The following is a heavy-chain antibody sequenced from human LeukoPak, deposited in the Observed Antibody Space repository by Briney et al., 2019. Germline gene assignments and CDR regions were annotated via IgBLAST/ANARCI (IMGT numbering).Heavy chain of an antibody. CDR1: GVTFSDAW. D-gene: IGHD6-19*01. J-gene: IGHJ4*02. CDR3: AKYKSIAVAVFDY. CDR2: ISGSGGST. V-gene: IGHV3-23*01. Sequence: TGGSLRLSCEGSGVTFSDAWMNWVRQAPGKGLEWVSAISGSGGSTYYADSVKGRFTISRDNSKNTLYLQMNSLRAEDTAVYYCAKYKSIAVAVFDYWGQGTLVTVSS.